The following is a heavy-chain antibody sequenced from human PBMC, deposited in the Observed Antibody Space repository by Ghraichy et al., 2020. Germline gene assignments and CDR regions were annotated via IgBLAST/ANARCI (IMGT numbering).Heavy chain of an antibody. CDR1: GFIFSNAW. CDR2: IKSESDGGTT. Sequence: GGSLRLSCAASGFIFSNAWMNWVRQAPGKWLEWVGRIKSESDGGTTDYAAPVKGRFIISRDDSKNMLYLQMNSLKTEDTAFYYCTPHPRDFGVVIIGFDPWGQGTLVTVSS. J-gene: IGHJ5*02. CDR3: TPHPRDFGVVIIGFDP. D-gene: IGHD3-3*01. V-gene: IGHV3-15*07.